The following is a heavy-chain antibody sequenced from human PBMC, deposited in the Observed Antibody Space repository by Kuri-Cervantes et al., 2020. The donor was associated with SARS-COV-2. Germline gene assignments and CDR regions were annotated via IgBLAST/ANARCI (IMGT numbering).Heavy chain of an antibody. CDR2: VYYSGDT. CDR1: GGSISSYY. D-gene: IGHD6-6*01. J-gene: IGHJ4*02. CDR3: ARGYSSSSDYGY. Sequence: GSLRLSCTVSGGSISSYYWSWIRQPPGKGLEWIGYVYYSGDTDYNPSLKSRVIIAVDTSKNQYSLKLSSVTAADTAVYYCARGYSSSSDYGYWGQGTLVTVSS. V-gene: IGHV4-59*01.